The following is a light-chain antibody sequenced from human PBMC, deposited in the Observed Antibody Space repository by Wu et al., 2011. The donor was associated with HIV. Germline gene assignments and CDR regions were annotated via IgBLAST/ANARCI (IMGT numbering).Light chain of an antibody. V-gene: IGKV3-20*01. CDR1: QTVGDMS. J-gene: IGKJ2*01. CDR3: KLYGSSPYT. Sequence: LSCRASQTVGDMSVAWYQQKTRPGSQAPHLWYIQQGRLASEDRFSGSGSGTDFTLTINRLEPEDFAVYYCKLYGSSPYTFGQGTKLEIK. CDR2: YI.